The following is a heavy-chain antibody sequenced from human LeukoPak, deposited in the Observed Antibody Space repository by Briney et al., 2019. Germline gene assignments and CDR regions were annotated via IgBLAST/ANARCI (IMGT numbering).Heavy chain of an antibody. CDR2: ISAYNGNT. Sequence: ASVKVSCKASGYTFTGYYMHWVRQAPGQGLEWMGWISAYNGNTNYAQKLQGRVTMTTDTSTSTAYMELRSLRSDDTAVYYCARDILTGYYIYWGQGTLVTVSS. J-gene: IGHJ4*02. V-gene: IGHV1-18*04. D-gene: IGHD3-9*01. CDR3: ARDILTGYYIY. CDR1: GYTFTGYY.